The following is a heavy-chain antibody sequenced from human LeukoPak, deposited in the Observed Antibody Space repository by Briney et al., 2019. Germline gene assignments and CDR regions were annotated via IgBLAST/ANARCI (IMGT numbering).Heavy chain of an antibody. CDR3: AKTRAYYGSGNYSSFYYYYMDV. Sequence: SETLSLTCTVSGGSISSSSYYWGWIRQPPGKGLEWIGYIYHSGSTNYNPSLKSRVTISVDTSKIQFSLKLSSVTAADAAVYYCAKTRAYYGSGNYSSFYYYYMDVWGKGTTVTVSS. CDR1: GGSISSSSYY. D-gene: IGHD3-10*01. V-gene: IGHV4-61*05. CDR2: IYHSGST. J-gene: IGHJ6*03.